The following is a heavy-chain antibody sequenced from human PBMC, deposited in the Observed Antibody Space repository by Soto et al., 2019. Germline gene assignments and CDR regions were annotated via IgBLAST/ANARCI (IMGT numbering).Heavy chain of an antibody. J-gene: IGHJ5*02. CDR2: IIPIFGTA. Sequence: QVQLVQSGAEVKKPGSSVKVSCKASGGTFSSYAITWVRQAPGQGLEWMGGIIPIFGTANYAQKFQARVTITADESTSTAYMELSSLRSEDTAVYYCARDRGTSSGYYPYWFDPWGQGTLGTVSS. D-gene: IGHD3-22*01. V-gene: IGHV1-69*12. CDR3: ARDRGTSSGYYPYWFDP. CDR1: GGTFSSYA.